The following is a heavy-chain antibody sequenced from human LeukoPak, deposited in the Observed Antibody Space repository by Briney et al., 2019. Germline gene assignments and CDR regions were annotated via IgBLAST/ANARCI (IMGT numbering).Heavy chain of an antibody. CDR3: ARDKDDYVWGTYRW. V-gene: IGHV4-38-2*01. CDR1: GYSISSGYY. J-gene: IGHJ4*02. D-gene: IGHD3-16*02. CDR2: IYHTGST. Sequence: PSETLSPTCAVSGYSISSGYYWGWVRQAPGKGLERLGSIYHTGSTDYNPSLKSRLTISVDMSKNQFSLNLRSVTAADTAVYYCARDKDDYVWGTYRWWGQGMLVTVSS.